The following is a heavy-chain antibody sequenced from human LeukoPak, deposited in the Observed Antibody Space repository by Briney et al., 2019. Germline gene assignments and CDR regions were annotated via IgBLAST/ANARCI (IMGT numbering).Heavy chain of an antibody. CDR2: IYSGGST. V-gene: IGHV3-66*02. D-gene: IGHD3-3*01. CDR1: GFTVNSNY. Sequence: PGGSLRLSCAASGFTVNSNYMSWVRQAPGKGLEWVSVIYSGGSTYYADSVKGRFTISRDNSKNTLYLQMNSLRAEDTAVYYCARDSFRPYYDFWSGSLDVWGKGTTVTVSS. J-gene: IGHJ6*04. CDR3: ARDSFRPYYDFWSGSLDV.